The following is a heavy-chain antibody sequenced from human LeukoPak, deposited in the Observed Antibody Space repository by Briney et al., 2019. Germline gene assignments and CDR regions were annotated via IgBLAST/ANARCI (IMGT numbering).Heavy chain of an antibody. D-gene: IGHD4-17*01. V-gene: IGHV3-33*01. Sequence: PGGSLRLSCAASGFTFSSYGMHWVRQAPGKGLEWVAVIWYDGSNKYYADSVKGRFTISRDNSKNTLYLQMNSLRAEDTAVYYCARDPFTVTKNLYYYYYGMDVWGQGTTVIVSS. CDR2: IWYDGSNK. CDR3: ARDPFTVTKNLYYYYYGMDV. J-gene: IGHJ6*02. CDR1: GFTFSSYG.